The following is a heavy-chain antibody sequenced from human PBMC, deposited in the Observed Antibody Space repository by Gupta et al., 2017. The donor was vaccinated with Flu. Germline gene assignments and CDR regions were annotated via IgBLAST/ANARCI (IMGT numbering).Heavy chain of an antibody. Sequence: QVQLQESGPGLVKPSGTLSLTCAVSSGSICSDNWWSWVRQPPGKGLEWIGEIHHSGSTNYNPTLTSRVTISVDKSKNQFSLKLNSMTAADTAVYYCARSSLPDYWGQGTLVTVSS. J-gene: IGHJ4*02. CDR1: SGSICSDNW. D-gene: IGHD6-6*01. CDR3: ARSSLPDY. V-gene: IGHV4-4*02. CDR2: IHHSGST.